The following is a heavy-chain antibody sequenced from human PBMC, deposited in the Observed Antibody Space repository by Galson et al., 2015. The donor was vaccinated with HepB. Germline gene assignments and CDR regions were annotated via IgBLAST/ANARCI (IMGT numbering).Heavy chain of an antibody. Sequence: SVKVSCKASGYSFTTYGITWVRQGPGQGLEWMGWTRADNGKTNFAQKVQGRVTMTTETSTSTAYKELRRMKSDDTAVYYCARGLYRLDHWGQGTLVTVSS. J-gene: IGHJ4*02. CDR3: ARGLYRLDH. V-gene: IGHV1-18*04. CDR2: TRADNGKT. D-gene: IGHD2/OR15-2a*01. CDR1: GYSFTTYG.